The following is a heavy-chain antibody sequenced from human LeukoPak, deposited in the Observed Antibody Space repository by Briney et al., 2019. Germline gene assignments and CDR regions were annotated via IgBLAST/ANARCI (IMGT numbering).Heavy chain of an antibody. J-gene: IGHJ5*02. CDR1: RYIFTSYW. CDR3: ATENYDSSGYYSNWFDP. V-gene: IGHV5-51*01. D-gene: IGHD3-22*01. Sequence: GESLKISCKGSRYIFTSYWIGWVRQMPGKGLEWMGIIYPGDSDTRYSPSFQGQVTISADKSISTAYLQWSSLKASDTAMYYCATENYDSSGYYSNWFDPWGQGTLVTVSS. CDR2: IYPGDSDT.